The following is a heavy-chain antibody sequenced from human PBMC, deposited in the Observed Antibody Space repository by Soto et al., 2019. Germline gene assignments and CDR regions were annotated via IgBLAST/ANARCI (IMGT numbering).Heavy chain of an antibody. V-gene: IGHV4-31*03. J-gene: IGHJ3*02. CDR2: ISYSGST. D-gene: IGHD3-22*01. CDR3: ARDKDYYDSSGPEDDAFDI. Sequence: QVQLQESGPGLVKPSQTLSLTCTVSGGSISSGGYYWSWIRQHPGKGLEWIGYISYSGSTSYNPSLKSRFTILVDTSKNQFSLKLSSVTAADTAVYYCARDKDYYDSSGPEDDAFDIWGQGTMVTVSS. CDR1: GGSISSGGYY.